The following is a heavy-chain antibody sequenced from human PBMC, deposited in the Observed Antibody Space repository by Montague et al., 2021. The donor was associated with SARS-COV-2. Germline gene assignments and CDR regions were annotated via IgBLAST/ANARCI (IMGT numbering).Heavy chain of an antibody. V-gene: IGHV4-61*02. CDR1: GGSISSGSYY. Sequence: TLSLTCTVSGGSISSGSYYWSWIRQPAGKGLEWIGRIYTSGTTDYSFSLKSRVTISVDTSKNQFSLKLSSVTAADTAVYYCARDIVVAGLFDYWGQGTLVTVSS. CDR2: IYTSGTT. J-gene: IGHJ4*02. D-gene: IGHD6-19*01. CDR3: ARDIVVAGLFDY.